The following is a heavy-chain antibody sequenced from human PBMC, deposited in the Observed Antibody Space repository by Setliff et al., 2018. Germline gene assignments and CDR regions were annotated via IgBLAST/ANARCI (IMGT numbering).Heavy chain of an antibody. CDR3: AREGVDSRSSTDYRYYMDV. J-gene: IGHJ6*03. CDR2: IIPIFGTT. Sequence: ASVKVSCKASGGTFKNYGIGWVRQAPGQGLEWMGGIIPIFGTTNYAQKFQGRATIITDESTSTAYMELSSLRSEDTAVYYCAREGVDSRSSTDYRYYMDVWGKGTTVTVSS. D-gene: IGHD6-6*01. V-gene: IGHV1-69*05. CDR1: GGTFKNYG.